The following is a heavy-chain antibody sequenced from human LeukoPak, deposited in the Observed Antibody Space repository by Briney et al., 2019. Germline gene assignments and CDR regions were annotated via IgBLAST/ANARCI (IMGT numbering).Heavy chain of an antibody. CDR1: GFTFDDYA. CDR2: ISWNSGSI. J-gene: IGHJ3*02. V-gene: IGHV3-9*03. CDR3: AKDIASETRAFDI. Sequence: PGGSLRLSCAASGFTFDDYAMHWVRQAPGKGLEWVSGISWNSGSIGYADSVKGRFTISRDNAKNSLYLQMNSLRAEDMALYYCAKDIASETRAFDIWGQGTMVTVSS.